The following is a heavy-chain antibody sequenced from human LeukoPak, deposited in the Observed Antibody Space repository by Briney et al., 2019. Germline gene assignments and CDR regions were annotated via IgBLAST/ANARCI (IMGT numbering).Heavy chain of an antibody. CDR1: GGSISSHY. Sequence: SETLSLTCTVSGGSISSHYWSWIRQPPGKGLEWIGYVYNSGSTKYNPALKSRVFISVDTSRNQISLELNSVTAADTAMYYCARDRSLYNDFWSGYYAFDIWGQGTMVTVSP. D-gene: IGHD3-3*01. J-gene: IGHJ3*02. CDR3: ARDRSLYNDFWSGYYAFDI. V-gene: IGHV4-59*11. CDR2: VYNSGST.